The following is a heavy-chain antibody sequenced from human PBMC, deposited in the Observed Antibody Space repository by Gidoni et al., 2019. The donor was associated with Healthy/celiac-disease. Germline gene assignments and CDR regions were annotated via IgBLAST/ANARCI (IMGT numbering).Heavy chain of an antibody. CDR2: ISGSGGST. Sequence: EVQLLESGGGLVQPGGSLRPSCAASGFTFSSYALSWVRQAPGKGLEWVSAISGSGGSTYYAESVKGRFTISRDNSKNTLYLQMNSLRAEDTAVYYCAKQSGLWFGELFFVPWFDPWGQGTLVTVSS. D-gene: IGHD3-10*01. J-gene: IGHJ5*02. CDR1: GFTFSSYA. CDR3: AKQSGLWFGELFFVPWFDP. V-gene: IGHV3-23*01.